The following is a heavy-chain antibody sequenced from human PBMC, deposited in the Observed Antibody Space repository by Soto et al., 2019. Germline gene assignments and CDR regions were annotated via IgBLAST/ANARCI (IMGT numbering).Heavy chain of an antibody. CDR2: IKQDASEK. CDR1: GFAFSGYW. CDR3: ARATSVDAY. Sequence: EVQLVESGGDLVQPGGSLRLSCAASGFAFSGYWMSWVRQAPGKGLEGVANIKQDASEKYYVDSVKGRFTISRDNAKNSLYLQMNSLRVEDTAVYYCARATSVDAYWGQGTRVTVSS. J-gene: IGHJ4*02. V-gene: IGHV3-7*01. D-gene: IGHD5-12*01.